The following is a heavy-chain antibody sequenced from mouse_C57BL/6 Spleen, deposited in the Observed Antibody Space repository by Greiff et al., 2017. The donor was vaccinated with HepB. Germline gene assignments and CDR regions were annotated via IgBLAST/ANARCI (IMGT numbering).Heavy chain of an antibody. V-gene: IGHV14-4*01. CDR1: GFNIKDDY. J-gene: IGHJ4*01. CDR2: IDPENGDT. Sequence: VQLQQSGAELVRPGASVKLSCTASGFNIKDDYMHWVKQRPEQGLEWIGWIDPENGDTEYASKFQGQATITADNSSNTAYLQLSSLTSEDTAVYYCTTGDYYAMDYWGQGTSVTVSS. CDR3: TTGDYYAMDY.